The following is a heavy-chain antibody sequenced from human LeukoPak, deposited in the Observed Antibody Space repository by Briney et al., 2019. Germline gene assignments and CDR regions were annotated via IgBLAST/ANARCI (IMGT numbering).Heavy chain of an antibody. CDR3: AKVNYYGSGSSSY. D-gene: IGHD3-10*01. CDR2: ISYDGSNK. J-gene: IGHJ4*02. CDR1: GFTFSSYG. V-gene: IGHV3-30*18. Sequence: QPGGSLRLSCAASGFTFSSYGMHWVRQAPGKGLEWVAVISYDGSNKYYADSVKGRFTISRDNSKNTLYLQMNSLRAEDTAVYYCAKVNYYGSGSSSYWGQGTLVTVSS.